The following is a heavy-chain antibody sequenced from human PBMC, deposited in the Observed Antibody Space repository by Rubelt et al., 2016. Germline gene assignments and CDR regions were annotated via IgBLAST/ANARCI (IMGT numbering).Heavy chain of an antibody. CDR3: TTVSAMGDTNDAFDI. D-gene: IGHD1-26*01. J-gene: IGHJ3*02. CDR2: ISYDGTNR. V-gene: IGHV3-30*04. CDR1: GVTFSSYA. Sequence: QVQLVESGGGVVQPGRYLRLSCAASGVTFSSYAMHWVRQAPGKGLEWVAVISYDGTNRYYADSVKGRVTIPRDNSKNTLYLQMNSLKTEDTAVYYCTTVSAMGDTNDAFDIWGQGTMVTVSS.